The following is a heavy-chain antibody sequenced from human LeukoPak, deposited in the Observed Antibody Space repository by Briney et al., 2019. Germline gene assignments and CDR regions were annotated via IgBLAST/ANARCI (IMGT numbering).Heavy chain of an antibody. V-gene: IGHV3-33*08. CDR2: ICSDGTNK. CDR1: GFXFSSYG. D-gene: IGHD3-10*01. Sequence: GRSLRLSCVASGFXFSSYGIHWVRQAPGKGLEWMAVICSDGTNKYYADSAKGRFTISRDNSKNTLYLQMNSLRAEDTAVYYCATNYGSGNTDHYFDYWGQGTLVTVSS. CDR3: ATNYGSGNTDHYFDY. J-gene: IGHJ4*02.